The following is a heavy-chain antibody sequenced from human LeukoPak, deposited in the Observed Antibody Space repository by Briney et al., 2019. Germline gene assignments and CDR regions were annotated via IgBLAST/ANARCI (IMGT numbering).Heavy chain of an antibody. CDR3: ANRPSDYGDYVSYFDF. CDR1: GFSFISYG. J-gene: IGHJ4*02. CDR2: ISDDGRSK. D-gene: IGHD4-17*01. Sequence: GGSLRLSCAASGFSFISYGMHWVRQAPGKGLEWVGVISDDGRSKDYADSVKGRFTISRDNSKDTLYLQMNGLRDEDTAVYYCANRPSDYGDYVSYFDFWAREPWSPSPQ. V-gene: IGHV3-30*18.